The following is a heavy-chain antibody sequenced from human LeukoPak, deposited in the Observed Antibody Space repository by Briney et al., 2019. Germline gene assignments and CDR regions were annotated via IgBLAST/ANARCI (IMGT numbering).Heavy chain of an antibody. J-gene: IGHJ4*02. CDR3: ARDSEGYCSGGSCYFDY. CDR1: GYTFTSYG. V-gene: IGHV1-69*05. D-gene: IGHD2-15*01. Sequence: GASVKASCKASGYTFTSYGISWVRQAPGQGLEWMGRIIPIFGTANYAQKFQGRVTITTDESTSTAYMELSSLRSEDTAVYYCARDSEGYCSGGSCYFDYWGQGTLVTVSS. CDR2: IIPIFGTA.